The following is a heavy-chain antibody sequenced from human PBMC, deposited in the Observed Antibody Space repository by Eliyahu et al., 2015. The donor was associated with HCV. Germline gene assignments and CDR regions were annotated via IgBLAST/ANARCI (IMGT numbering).Heavy chain of an antibody. CDR1: GFTFGDFA. J-gene: IGHJ3*02. CDR2: ISADSGRI. CDR3: VKHIAATNSYTYGAFAR. V-gene: IGHV3-9*01. D-gene: IGHD5-18*01. Sequence: EVQLVESGGGLVQPGRSLRLSCAASGFTFGDFAMHWVRQGPGKGLXWVSGISADSGRIGYADSVKGRFTISRDNAKNSLYLQMDGLRADDTALYYCVKHIAATNSYTYGAFARWGQGTMVTVSS.